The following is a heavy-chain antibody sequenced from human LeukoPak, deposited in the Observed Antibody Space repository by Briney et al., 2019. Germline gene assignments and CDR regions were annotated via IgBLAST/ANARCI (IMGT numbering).Heavy chain of an antibody. CDR1: GFTFSSYW. J-gene: IGHJ4*02. CDR3: ASDFHDYGERGFDY. CDR2: IKQDGSEK. V-gene: IGHV3-7*01. Sequence: GGSLRLSCAASGFTFSSYWMSWVRQAPGKGLEWVANIKQDGSEKYYVDSVKGRFTISRDNAKNSLYLQMNSLRAEDTAVYYCASDFHDYGERGFDYWGQGTLVTVSS. D-gene: IGHD4-17*01.